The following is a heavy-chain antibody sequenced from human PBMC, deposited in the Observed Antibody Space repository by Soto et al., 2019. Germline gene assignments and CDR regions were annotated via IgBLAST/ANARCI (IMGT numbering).Heavy chain of an antibody. Sequence: ASVKVSCKVSGYTLTELSMHWVRQAPGKGLEWMGGFDPEDGETIYAQKFQGRVTMTEDTSTDTAYMELSSLRSEDTAVYYCATDREWLEWFPEPWFDPWGQGTLVTVSS. J-gene: IGHJ5*02. CDR3: ATDREWLEWFPEPWFDP. CDR1: GYTLTELS. D-gene: IGHD3-3*01. V-gene: IGHV1-24*01. CDR2: FDPEDGET.